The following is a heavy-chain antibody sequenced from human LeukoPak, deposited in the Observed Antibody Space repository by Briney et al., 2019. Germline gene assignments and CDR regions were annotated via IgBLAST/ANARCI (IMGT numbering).Heavy chain of an antibody. V-gene: IGHV3-33*01. J-gene: IGHJ6*02. CDR1: GFTFSSYG. CDR2: IWYDGSNK. CDR3: ARDGALTIFGVVMDV. D-gene: IGHD3-3*01. Sequence: GGSLRLSCAASGFTFSSYGMHWVRQAPGKGLEWVAVIWYDGSNKYYADSVKGRFTISRDNSKNTLYLQMNSLRAEDTAVYYCARDGALTIFGVVMDVWGQGTMVTVSS.